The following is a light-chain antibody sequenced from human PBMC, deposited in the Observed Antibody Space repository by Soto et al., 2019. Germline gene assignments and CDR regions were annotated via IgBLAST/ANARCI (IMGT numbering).Light chain of an antibody. CDR1: QSVTGW. CDR3: QQYHSYSPYT. J-gene: IGKJ2*01. V-gene: IGKV1-5*01. CDR2: DAS. Sequence: DIQMTQSPSTLSASVGDRVTITCRASQSVTGWLAWYQQKPGEAPKLLIYDASTLASGVPSRFSGSGSVSQCTLTISSLQPDDSATYYFQQYHSYSPYTFGQGTKLEIK.